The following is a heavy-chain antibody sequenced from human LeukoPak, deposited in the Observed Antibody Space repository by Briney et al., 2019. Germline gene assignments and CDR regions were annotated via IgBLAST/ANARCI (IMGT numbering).Heavy chain of an antibody. CDR1: GFTFSDYY. V-gene: IGHV3-11*04. CDR2: ISSSGSTI. CDR3: ARDNGGGYYYDSSGWASDAFDI. D-gene: IGHD3-22*01. Sequence: GGSLRLSCAASGFTFSDYYMSWIRQAPGKGLEWVSYISSSGSTIYYADSVKGRFTISRDNAKNSLYLQMNSLRAEDTAVYYCARDNGGGYYYDSSGWASDAFDIWGQGTMVTVSS. J-gene: IGHJ3*02.